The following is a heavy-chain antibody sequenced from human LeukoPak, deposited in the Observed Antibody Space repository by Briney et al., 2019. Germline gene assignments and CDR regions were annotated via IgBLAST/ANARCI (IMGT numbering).Heavy chain of an antibody. CDR2: ISGSGGST. D-gene: IGHD2-15*01. J-gene: IGHJ6*02. CDR1: GFTFSSYA. V-gene: IGHV3-23*01. CDR3: AKGGLVVVDYGMDV. Sequence: TGGSLRLSCAASGFTFSSYAMSWVRQAPGKGLEWVSAISGSGGSTYYADSVKGRFTISRDNSKNTLYLQMNSLRAEDTAVYYCAKGGLVVVDYGMDVWGQGTTVTVFS.